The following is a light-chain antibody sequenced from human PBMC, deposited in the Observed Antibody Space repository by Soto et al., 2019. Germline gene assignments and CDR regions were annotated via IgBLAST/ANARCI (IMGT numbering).Light chain of an antibody. CDR2: AAS. CDR3: LQDYNYPLT. J-gene: IGKJ4*01. V-gene: IGKV1-6*01. Sequence: AIQMTQSPSSLSASVGDRVTITCRASQGIRNDLGWYQQKSGKAPKLLIYAASSLQTGVPSRFSGTGSGTDFTLTISSLQPGDFATYYCLQDYNYPLTFGGGTKVEIK. CDR1: QGIRND.